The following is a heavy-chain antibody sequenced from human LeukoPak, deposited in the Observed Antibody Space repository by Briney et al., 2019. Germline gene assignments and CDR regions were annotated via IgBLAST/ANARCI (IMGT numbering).Heavy chain of an antibody. CDR1: GYTFTDYY. Sequence: ASVKVSCKASGYTFTDYYIHWVRQAPGQGLEWMGWVFPYSGKSNLAQKFQGRVAMTSDTSVGTVYMELSRLTSDDTAVYFCARVQGGYNYLGYWGQGTPVTVSS. CDR2: VFPYSGKS. V-gene: IGHV1-2*02. CDR3: ARVQGGYNYLGY. D-gene: IGHD5-24*01. J-gene: IGHJ4*02.